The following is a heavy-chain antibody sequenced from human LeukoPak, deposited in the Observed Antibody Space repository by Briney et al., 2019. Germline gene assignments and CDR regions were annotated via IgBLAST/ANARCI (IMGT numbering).Heavy chain of an antibody. J-gene: IGHJ3*02. Sequence: SQTLSLTCTVSGGSIRRDNFFWSRIRQSPGKGLEWLGYIFHSGGAYYNPSLKSRVTMSVDTSKNMFSLNLSSVTAADTAMYYCAREVIEAGDSDAFDIWGQGTMVTVSS. V-gene: IGHV4-30-4*08. CDR3: AREVIEAGDSDAFDI. D-gene: IGHD6-13*01. CDR1: GGSIRRDNFF. CDR2: IFHSGGA.